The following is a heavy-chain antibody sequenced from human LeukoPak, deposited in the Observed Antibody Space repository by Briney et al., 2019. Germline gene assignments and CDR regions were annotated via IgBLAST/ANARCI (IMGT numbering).Heavy chain of an antibody. CDR3: ARGPTYSSGWYGLWYYYYGMDV. D-gene: IGHD6-19*01. Sequence: SVKVSCKASGGTFSSYAISWVRQAPGQGLEWMGGIIPIFGTANYAQKFQGRVTITTDESTSTAYMELSSLRSEDTAVYYCARGPTYSSGWYGLWYYYYGMDVWGQGTTVTVSS. J-gene: IGHJ6*02. CDR1: GGTFSSYA. CDR2: IIPIFGTA. V-gene: IGHV1-69*05.